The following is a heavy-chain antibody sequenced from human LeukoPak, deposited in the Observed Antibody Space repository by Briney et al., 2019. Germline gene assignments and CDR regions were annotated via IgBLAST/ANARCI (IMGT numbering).Heavy chain of an antibody. CDR2: ISGSGGST. CDR3: AKVDSPFIVVVSAYFDY. J-gene: IGHJ4*02. Sequence: GGSPRLSCAASGFTFSSYAMSWVRQAPGKGLEWVSAISGSGGSTYYADSVKGRFTISRDNSKNTLYLQMNSLRAEDTAVYYCAKVDSPFIVVVSAYFDYWGQGTLVTVSS. V-gene: IGHV3-23*01. D-gene: IGHD2-21*01. CDR1: GFTFSSYA.